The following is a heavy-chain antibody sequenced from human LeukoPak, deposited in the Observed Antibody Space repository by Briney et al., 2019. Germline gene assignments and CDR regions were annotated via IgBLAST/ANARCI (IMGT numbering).Heavy chain of an antibody. CDR3: ARGGSGWYSGPFDY. J-gene: IGHJ4*02. V-gene: IGHV3-7*01. CDR1: GFTFSRYW. Sequence: PGGSLRLSCAASGFTFSRYWMSWVRQAPGKGLEWVANIKQDGSEKYYVDSVKGRFTISRDNAKNSLYQQMNSLRAEDTAVYNCARGGSGWYSGPFDYWGQGTLVTVSS. CDR2: IKQDGSEK. D-gene: IGHD6-19*01.